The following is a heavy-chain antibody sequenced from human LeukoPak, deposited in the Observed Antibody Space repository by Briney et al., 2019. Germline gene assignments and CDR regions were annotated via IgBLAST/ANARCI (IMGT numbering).Heavy chain of an antibody. CDR2: ISYDGSNK. CDR3: ARENPDHYYYYMDV. J-gene: IGHJ6*03. V-gene: IGHV3-30*04. Sequence: GGSLRLSCAASGFTFSSYAMHWVRQAPGKGLEWVAVISYDGSNKYYADSVKGRFTISRDNSKNTLYLQMNSLRAEDTAVYYCARENPDHYYYYMDVWGKGTTVTVSS. CDR1: GFTFSSYA.